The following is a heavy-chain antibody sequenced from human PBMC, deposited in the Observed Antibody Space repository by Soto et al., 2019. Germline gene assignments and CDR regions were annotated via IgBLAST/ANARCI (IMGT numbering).Heavy chain of an antibody. CDR2: IYYSGST. J-gene: IGHJ5*02. D-gene: IGHD2-21*02. Sequence: QLQLQESGPGLVKPSETLSLTCSVSGGSISSSSYFWGWIRQPPGKGLEWIGSIYYSGSTYYNPSXKXGVTVSVDTSKNQFSLKLSSVTAADTAVYYCARHPSDFWFDPWGQGTLVTVSS. V-gene: IGHV4-39*01. CDR1: GGSISSSSYF. CDR3: ARHPSDFWFDP.